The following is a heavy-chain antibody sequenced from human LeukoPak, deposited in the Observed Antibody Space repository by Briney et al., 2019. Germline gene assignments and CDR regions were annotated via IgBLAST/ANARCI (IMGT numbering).Heavy chain of an antibody. CDR1: GGTFRNYG. J-gene: IGHJ3*02. CDR3: ARDHGYSSRLRAFDI. Sequence: ASVKVSCKASGGTFRNYGINWVRQAPGQGLEWMGGIIPIFGTANYAQKFQGRVTITADKSTSTAYMELSSLRSEDTAVYYCARDHGYSSRLRAFDIWGQGTMVTVSS. V-gene: IGHV1-69*06. D-gene: IGHD6-13*01. CDR2: IIPIFGTA.